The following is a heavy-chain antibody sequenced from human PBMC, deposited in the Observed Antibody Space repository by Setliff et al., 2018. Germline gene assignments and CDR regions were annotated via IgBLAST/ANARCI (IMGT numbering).Heavy chain of an antibody. CDR3: AGVHWTTNWFLHY. CDR1: GFTFNTYN. J-gene: IGHJ4*01. V-gene: IGHV3-21*01. CDR2: ISGSTTYI. D-gene: IGHD7-27*01. Sequence: PGGSLRLSCAASGFTFNTYNMNWVRQAPGKGLEWVSSISGSTTYIDYADSVKGRFTLSRDNAKNSLYLQMNSLRAEDTAVYYCAGVHWTTNWFLHYWGQGTLVTVSS.